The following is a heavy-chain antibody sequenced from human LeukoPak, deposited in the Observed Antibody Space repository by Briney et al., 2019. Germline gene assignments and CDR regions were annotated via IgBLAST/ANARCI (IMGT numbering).Heavy chain of an antibody. J-gene: IGHJ5*02. Sequence: PSETLSLTCAVYGGSFSGYYWSWIRQPPGKGLEWIGEINHSGSTNYNPSLKSRVTISVDTSKNQFSLKLSSVTAADTAVYYCARSPVRGWFDPWGQGTLVTVSS. D-gene: IGHD3-16*02. V-gene: IGHV4-34*01. CDR3: ARSPVRGWFDP. CDR1: GGSFSGYY. CDR2: INHSGST.